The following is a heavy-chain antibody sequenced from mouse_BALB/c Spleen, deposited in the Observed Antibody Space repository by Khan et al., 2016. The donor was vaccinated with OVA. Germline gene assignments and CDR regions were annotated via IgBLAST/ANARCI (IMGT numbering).Heavy chain of an antibody. V-gene: IGHV1-4*01. D-gene: IGHD2-14*01. CDR3: TRRTTWYTMYY. J-gene: IGHJ4*01. Sequence: QVQLQLSGAELARPGASVRMSCKASGYTFTSNTMHWVKQRPGQGLEWLGYIHPRSGYTNYNQNFKDKATLTADKSSSTAYMQLSSLTSEDSEVYCCTRRTTWYTMYYGGKETSVTVSS. CDR2: IHPRSGYT. CDR1: GYTFTSNT.